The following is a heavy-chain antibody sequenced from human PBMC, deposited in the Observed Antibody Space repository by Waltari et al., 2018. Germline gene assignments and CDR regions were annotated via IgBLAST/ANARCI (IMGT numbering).Heavy chain of an antibody. V-gene: IGHV4-4*09. CDR2: IYSSGRT. CDR3: ARDHSTSWSHDAYDV. J-gene: IGHJ3*01. D-gene: IGHD2-2*01. CDR1: GGSISTHF. Sequence: QVQLQESGPGLVKPSETLSLICSVSGGSISTHFWGWIRQPPGKTLEWIGHIYSSGRTNYNPSLTSRVTISLDMSKNQVFLRLASVTAADTGMYYCARDHSTSWSHDAYDVWGPGTMVTVAS.